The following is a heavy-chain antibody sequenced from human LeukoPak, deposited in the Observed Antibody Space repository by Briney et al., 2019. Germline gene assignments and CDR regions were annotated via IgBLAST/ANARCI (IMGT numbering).Heavy chain of an antibody. J-gene: IGHJ4*02. CDR3: TTDPYYYDSSGYYWGDY. CDR1: GFTFSNAW. Sequence: QPGGSLRLSCAASGFTFSNAWMSWVRQAPGKGLEWVGRIKSKTDGGTTDYAAPVKGRLTISRDDSKNTLYLQMNSLKTEDTAVYYCTTDPYYYDSSGYYWGDYWGQGTLVTVSS. CDR2: IKSKTDGGTT. D-gene: IGHD3-22*01. V-gene: IGHV3-15*01.